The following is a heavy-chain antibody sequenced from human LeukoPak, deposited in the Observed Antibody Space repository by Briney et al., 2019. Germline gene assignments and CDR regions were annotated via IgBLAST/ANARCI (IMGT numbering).Heavy chain of an antibody. CDR3: ARRSGGWDFLDSFDP. J-gene: IGHJ5*02. CDR2: IYHSGNT. D-gene: IGHD3/OR15-3a*01. CDR1: GGSISSYY. Sequence: PSETLSLTCTVTGGSISSYYWSWLRQSPGKGPEWIGYIYHSGNTNYNPSLKSRLTISVARSKNQISLRLTSVTAADTAVYYCARRSGGWDFLDSFDPWGQGTLVTVSS. V-gene: IGHV4-59*08.